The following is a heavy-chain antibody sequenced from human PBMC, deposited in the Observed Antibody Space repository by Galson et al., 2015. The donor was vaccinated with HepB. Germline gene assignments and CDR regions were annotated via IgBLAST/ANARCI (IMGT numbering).Heavy chain of an antibody. D-gene: IGHD3-3*01. Sequence: SLRLSCAASGFTFSSYWMTWVRQAPGKGLEWVANIKQDGSEKYYVESVNGRFIISRDNAKNSLYLQMNSLRAEDTAVYYCARDGAMYGVVIPTDYWGQGTLVTVSS. J-gene: IGHJ4*02. V-gene: IGHV3-7*03. CDR2: IKQDGSEK. CDR1: GFTFSSYW. CDR3: ARDGAMYGVVIPTDY.